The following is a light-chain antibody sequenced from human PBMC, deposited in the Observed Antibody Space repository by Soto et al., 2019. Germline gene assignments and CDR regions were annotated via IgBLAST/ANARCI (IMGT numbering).Light chain of an antibody. J-gene: IGKJ2*01. CDR1: QYINNY. V-gene: IGKV1-39*01. Sequence: DIQMTQSPSSLSASVGDRVTITCRASQYINNYLNWYQQKPGKAPKLLIYLASSLQSGVPSRFSGSGSATDFTLTISSLQHEDFATYYCQQSYSLPPYTFGQGTKLEIK. CDR3: QQSYSLPPYT. CDR2: LAS.